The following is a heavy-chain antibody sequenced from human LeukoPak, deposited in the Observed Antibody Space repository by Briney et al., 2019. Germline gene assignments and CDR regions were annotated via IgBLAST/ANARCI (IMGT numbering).Heavy chain of an antibody. CDR3: AIDLYASGSRTTDLDY. CDR1: GFTFSSYG. D-gene: IGHD3-10*01. V-gene: IGHV3-21*01. J-gene: IGHJ4*02. Sequence: GGSLRLSCAASGFTFSSYGMHWVRQAPGKGLEWVSSIGSGSSYLFYADSVKGRFTISRDNAKNALYLQMNSLRVEDTAVYYCAIDLYASGSRTTDLDYWGQGTLVTVSS. CDR2: IGSGSSYL.